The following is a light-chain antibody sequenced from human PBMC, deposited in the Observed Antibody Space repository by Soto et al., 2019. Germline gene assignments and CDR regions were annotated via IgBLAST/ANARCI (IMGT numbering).Light chain of an antibody. J-gene: IGKJ1*01. V-gene: IGKV1-5*01. CDR3: QQYSSYSWT. CDR1: QSISGW. Sequence: DIQMTQSPSTLSASVGDRVTITCWASQSISGWLAWYQQKPGKAPKLLIYDASILESGVPSRFSGSGSGTEFTLTISSLQPDDFATYYCQQYSSYSWTFGQGTKVDIK. CDR2: DAS.